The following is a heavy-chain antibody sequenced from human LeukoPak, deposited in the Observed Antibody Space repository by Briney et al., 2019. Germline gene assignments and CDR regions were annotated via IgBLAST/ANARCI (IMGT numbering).Heavy chain of an antibody. V-gene: IGHV3-53*01. D-gene: IGHD4-23*01. CDR3: ARRAGGYSHPYDY. Sequence: GGSLRLSCAVSGFTVSGNYMSWVRQAPGKGLEWVSLNSGGTTYYADSVKGRFTISRDNPKNTLYLQMNSLRAEDTAVYYCARRAGGYSHPYDYWGQGILVTVSS. CDR1: GFTVSGNY. J-gene: IGHJ4*02. CDR2: NSGGTT.